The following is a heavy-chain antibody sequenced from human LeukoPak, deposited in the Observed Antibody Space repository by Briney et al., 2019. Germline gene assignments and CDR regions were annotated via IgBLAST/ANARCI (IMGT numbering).Heavy chain of an antibody. CDR3: AREGLTSVIAFDS. D-gene: IGHD2-15*01. Sequence: GGSLRLSCAASGFTFSYYTMHWVRQAPGKGLEWVSSISGTSKYIYYEDSMKGRFTVSRDNADNSLSLHIASLRGDDTAVYYCAREGLTSVIAFDSWGQGTLVTVSS. CDR2: ISGTSKYI. J-gene: IGHJ5*01. CDR1: GFTFSYYT. V-gene: IGHV3-21*01.